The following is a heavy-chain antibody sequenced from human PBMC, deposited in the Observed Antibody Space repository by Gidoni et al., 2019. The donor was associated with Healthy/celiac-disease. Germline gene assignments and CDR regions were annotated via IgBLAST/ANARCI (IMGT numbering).Heavy chain of an antibody. V-gene: IGHV5-10-1*01. D-gene: IGHD2-2*01. CDR2: IDPSDSYT. CDR3: ARRYCSSTSCYAINWFDP. J-gene: IGHJ5*02. CDR1: GYSFTSYW. Sequence: EVQLVQSGAEVTQPGESLRISCKGSGYSFTSYWISWVRQMPGKGLEWMGRIDPSDSYTNYSPSFQGHVTISADKSISTAYLQWSSLKASDTAMYYCARRYCSSTSCYAINWFDPWGQGTLVTVSS.